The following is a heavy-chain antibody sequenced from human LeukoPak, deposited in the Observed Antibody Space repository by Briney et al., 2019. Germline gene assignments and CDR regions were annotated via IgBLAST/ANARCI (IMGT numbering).Heavy chain of an antibody. CDR2: MTGPADTT. J-gene: IGHJ4*02. CDR3: AKGAEIDH. CDR1: GFNFNNFA. Sequence: PGGSLRLSCAASGFNFNNFATSWVRQAPGKGPEWLSAMTGPADTTYYAESVKGRFTISRDYSKSMVYLQMNSLRVEDTAIYYCAKGAEIDHWGQGTLVTVSS. V-gene: IGHV3-23*01.